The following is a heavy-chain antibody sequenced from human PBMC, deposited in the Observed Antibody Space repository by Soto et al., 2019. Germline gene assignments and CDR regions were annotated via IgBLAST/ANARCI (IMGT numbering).Heavy chain of an antibody. Sequence: GGSLRLSCAASGFTFSSYGMHWVRQAPGKGLEWVAVIWYDGSNKYYADSVKGRFTISRDNSKNTLYLQMNSLRAEDTAVYYCARDIDYCSSTSCRRFDYWGQGTLVTVSS. CDR3: ARDIDYCSSTSCRRFDY. D-gene: IGHD2-2*01. CDR2: IWYDGSNK. J-gene: IGHJ4*02. V-gene: IGHV3-33*01. CDR1: GFTFSSYG.